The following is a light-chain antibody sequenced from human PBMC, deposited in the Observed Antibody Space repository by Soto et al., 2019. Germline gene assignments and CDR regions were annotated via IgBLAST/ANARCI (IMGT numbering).Light chain of an antibody. CDR3: HQTYSIPYT. CDR1: QSVSSN. Sequence: EIVMTQSPATLSVSPGERATLSCRASQSVSSNLAWYQQKPGQAPRLLIYGASTRATGIPARFSGSGSGTEFTLTISSLQPEDFATYYCHQTYSIPYTFGQGTKLEIK. CDR2: GAS. V-gene: IGKV3-15*01. J-gene: IGKJ2*01.